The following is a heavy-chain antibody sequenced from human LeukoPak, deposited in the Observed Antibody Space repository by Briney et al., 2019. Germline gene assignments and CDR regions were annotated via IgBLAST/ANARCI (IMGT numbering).Heavy chain of an antibody. J-gene: IGHJ4*02. CDR1: GFTFSSYG. CDR3: ARGSLRLRAYYFDY. D-gene: IGHD3-10*01. V-gene: IGHV3-30*02. Sequence: GGSLRLSCAASGFTFSSYGMHWVRQAPGKGLEWVAFIRYDGSNKYYADSVKGRFTISRDNAKHSLYLQMNSLRAEDTAIYYCARGSLRLRAYYFDYWGQGTLVTVSS. CDR2: IRYDGSNK.